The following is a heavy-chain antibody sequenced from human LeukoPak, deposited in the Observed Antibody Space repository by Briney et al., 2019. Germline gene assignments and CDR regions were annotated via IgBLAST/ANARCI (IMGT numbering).Heavy chain of an antibody. J-gene: IGHJ4*02. CDR3: ARLTGDYGFDY. V-gene: IGHV4-61*02. CDR2: IYTSGST. Sequence: PSETLSLTCTVSGGSISSGSYYWSWIRQPAGKGLEWIGRIYTSGSTNYNPSLKSRVTISVDTSKNQFSLKLSSVTAADTAVYYCARLTGDYGFDYWGQGTLVTVSS. CDR1: GGSISSGSYY. D-gene: IGHD7-27*01.